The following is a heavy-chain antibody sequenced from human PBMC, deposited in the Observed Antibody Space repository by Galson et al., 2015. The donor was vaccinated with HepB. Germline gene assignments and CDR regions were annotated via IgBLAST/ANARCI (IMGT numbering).Heavy chain of an antibody. D-gene: IGHD2-15*01. CDR1: GGSFSDYY. J-gene: IGHJ6*03. V-gene: IGHV4-34*01. CDR2: INHSGST. Sequence: SETLSLTCAVYGGSFSDYYWSWIRQPPGKGLEWIGEINHSGSTNYNPSLMSRLNISLDTSKSQFSLRLSSVTAADTAVYFCARECCSVQRGPTKYFYYMDGWGKGTTVTVSS. CDR3: ARECCSVQRGPTKYFYYMDG.